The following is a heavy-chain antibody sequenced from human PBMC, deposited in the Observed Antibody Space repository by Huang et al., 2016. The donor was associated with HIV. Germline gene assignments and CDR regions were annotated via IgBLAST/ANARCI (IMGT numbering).Heavy chain of an antibody. D-gene: IGHD3-9*01. CDR2: INSEGSLS. CDR3: VRDDWGADY. V-gene: IGHV3-74*03. Sequence: EVQLVETGGGIVQPGGSLRLSCAASGFTFRTSWMNWVRQAPGKGLQWVSRINSEGSLSTDADSVKGRFTVSRDNAKNTLYLQMNNLRAEDTAVYYCVRDDWGADYWGQGTLVTVSS. J-gene: IGHJ4*02. CDR1: GFTFRTSW.